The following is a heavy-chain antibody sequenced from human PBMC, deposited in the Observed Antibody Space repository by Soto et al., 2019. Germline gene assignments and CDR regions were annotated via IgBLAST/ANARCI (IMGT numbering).Heavy chain of an antibody. D-gene: IGHD6-6*01. V-gene: IGHV1-18*01. Sequence: GASVKVSCKASGYTFTSYGISWVRQAPGQGLEWMGWISAYNGNTNYAQKLQGRVTMTTDTSTSTAYMELRSLRSDDTAVYYCARDILGGECSSSETTWFDPWGQLTLVTVS. CDR1: GYTFTSYG. J-gene: IGHJ5*01. CDR2: ISAYNGNT. CDR3: ARDILGGECSSSETTWFDP.